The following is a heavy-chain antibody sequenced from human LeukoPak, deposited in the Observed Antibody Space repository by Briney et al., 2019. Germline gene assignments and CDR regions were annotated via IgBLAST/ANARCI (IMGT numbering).Heavy chain of an antibody. CDR3: ARDPENYDSSGYYYEPDY. Sequence: PGGSLRLSCAASGFTFSSYSMNWVRQAPGKGLEWVSSISSSSSYIYYADSVKGRFTIFRDHEKNSLYLQMNSLRAEDTAVYYCARDPENYDSSGYYYEPDYWGQGTLVTVSS. V-gene: IGHV3-21*01. J-gene: IGHJ4*02. CDR2: ISSSSSYI. CDR1: GFTFSSYS. D-gene: IGHD3-22*01.